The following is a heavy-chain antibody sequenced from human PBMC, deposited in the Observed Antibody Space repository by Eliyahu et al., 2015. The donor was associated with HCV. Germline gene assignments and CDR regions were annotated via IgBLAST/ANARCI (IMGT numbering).Heavy chain of an antibody. CDR2: ISGSGGST. V-gene: IGHV3-23*01. CDR3: AKEGGSTIFGPFPRLDYYYGMDV. J-gene: IGHJ6*02. D-gene: IGHD3-3*01. CDR1: GFTFSXXA. Sequence: EVQLLESGGGLVQPGGSLRLSXGASGFTFSXXAXXWXXRAPGKGLGWVSAISGSGGSTYYADSVKGRFTISRDNSKNTLYLQMNSLRAEDTAVYYCAKEGGSTIFGPFPRLDYYYGMDVWGQGTTVTVSS.